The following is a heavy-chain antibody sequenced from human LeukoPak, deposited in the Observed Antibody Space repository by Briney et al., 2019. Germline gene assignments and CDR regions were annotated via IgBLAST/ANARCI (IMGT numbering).Heavy chain of an antibody. CDR2: IYYSGST. CDR3: ARGRVDYGMDV. V-gene: IGHV4-59*01. Sequence: PSETLSLTCTVSGGSISSYYWSWIRQPPGKGLEWIGYIYYSGSTNYNPSLKSRVTISVDTSKNQFSLKLSSVTAADTAVYYCARGRVDYGMDVWGQGTTVTVSS. D-gene: IGHD2-15*01. J-gene: IGHJ6*02. CDR1: GGSISSYY.